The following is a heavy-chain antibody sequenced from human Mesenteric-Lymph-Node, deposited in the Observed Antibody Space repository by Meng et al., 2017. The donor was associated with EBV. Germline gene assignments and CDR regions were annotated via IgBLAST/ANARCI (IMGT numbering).Heavy chain of an antibody. D-gene: IGHD3-3*02. V-gene: IGHV4-30-4*01. CDR3: ATTSGFSTFIFQY. CDR2: IYYSGST. Sequence: HVQRNTPGPVQPTPYHTPSLIYPVSGGPISTGGYFWSWIRQTPRKGLEWIGNIYYSGSTYYNPSLNSRFTISPDTSKNQFSLKLTSVTAADTAVYYCATTSGFSTFIFQYWGQGTLVTVSS. CDR1: GGPISTGGYF. J-gene: IGHJ4*02.